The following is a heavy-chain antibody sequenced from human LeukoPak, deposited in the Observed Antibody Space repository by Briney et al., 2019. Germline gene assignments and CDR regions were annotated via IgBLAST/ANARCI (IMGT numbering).Heavy chain of an antibody. J-gene: IGHJ5*02. D-gene: IGHD1-26*01. CDR3: ARSLGMVSNWFDP. CDR1: DGSISSYY. CDR2: IYYSGST. Sequence: VKPSETLSLTCTVSDGSISSYYWSWIRQHPGKGLEWIGYIYYSGSTYYNPSLKSRVTISVDTSKNQFSLKLSSVTAADTAVYYCARSLGMVSNWFDPWGQGTLVTVSS. V-gene: IGHV4-59*06.